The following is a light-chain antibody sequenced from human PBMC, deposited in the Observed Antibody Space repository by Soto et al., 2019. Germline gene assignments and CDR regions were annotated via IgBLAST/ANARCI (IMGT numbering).Light chain of an antibody. CDR3: QQYGSSRT. J-gene: IGKJ1*01. CDR1: QSVSSSY. Sequence: EIVLTQSPGTLSLSPGERATLSCRASQSVSSSYLAWYQQKPGQAPRLLIYGASSRATGIPDRFSGSGCGTDFTLTISRLEPEDVAVYYCQQYGSSRTFGQGTKVEIK. CDR2: GAS. V-gene: IGKV3-20*01.